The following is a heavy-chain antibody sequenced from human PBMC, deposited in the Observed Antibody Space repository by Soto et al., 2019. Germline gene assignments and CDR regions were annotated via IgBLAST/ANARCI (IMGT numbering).Heavy chain of an antibody. J-gene: IGHJ6*02. Sequence: ASVKVSCKASGGTFSSYTISWVRQAPGQGLEWMGRIIPILGIANYAQKFQGRVTITADKSTSTAYMELSSLRSEDTAVYYCAREGYCSSNSCYFGRRDYYYYGMDVWGQGTTCSVT. CDR3: AREGYCSSNSCYFGRRDYYYYGMDV. CDR2: IIPILGIA. V-gene: IGHV1-69*04. CDR1: GGTFSSYT. D-gene: IGHD2-2*01.